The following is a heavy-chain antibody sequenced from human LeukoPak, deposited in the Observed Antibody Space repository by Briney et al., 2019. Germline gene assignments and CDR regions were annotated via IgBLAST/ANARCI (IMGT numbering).Heavy chain of an antibody. V-gene: IGHV3-23*01. CDR2: ISDGGGST. D-gene: IGHD3-10*01. Sequence: GGSLRLSSAASGFTFSSYAMTWVRQAPGKGLEWVSAISDGGGSTYYADSVKGRFTISRDNSKNTLYLQMNSLRAEDTAVYYCAKGIGAGGVITHWGQGTLVTVSS. CDR3: AKGIGAGGVITH. CDR1: GFTFSSYA. J-gene: IGHJ4*02.